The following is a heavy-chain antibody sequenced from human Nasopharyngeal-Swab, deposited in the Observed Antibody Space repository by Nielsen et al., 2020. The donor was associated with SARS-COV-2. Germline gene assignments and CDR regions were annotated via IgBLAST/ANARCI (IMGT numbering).Heavy chain of an antibody. D-gene: IGHD3-10*01. CDR3: AREMRDSSSGNDAFDV. V-gene: IGHV1-2*04. J-gene: IGHJ3*01. Sequence: WVRQAPGQGLEWMGCINPNSGGATYAQKFEGWVTMTRATSRDTAYMELSVLRPDDTAVFYCAREMRDSSSGNDAFDVWGQGTRVTVSS. CDR2: INPNSGGA.